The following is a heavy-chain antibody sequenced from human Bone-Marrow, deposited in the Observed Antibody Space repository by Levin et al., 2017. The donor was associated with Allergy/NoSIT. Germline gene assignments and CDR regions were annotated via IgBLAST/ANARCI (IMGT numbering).Heavy chain of an antibody. Sequence: SQTLSLPCAVSGGSISSGGYSWSWIRQPPGKGLEWIGYIYHSGSTYYNPSLKSRVTISVDRSKNQFSLKLSSVTAADTAVYYCARVLESETYGDYYNAFDIWGQGTMVTVSS. J-gene: IGHJ3*02. D-gene: IGHD4-17*01. V-gene: IGHV4-30-2*01. CDR2: IYHSGST. CDR1: GGSISSGGYS. CDR3: ARVLESETYGDYYNAFDI.